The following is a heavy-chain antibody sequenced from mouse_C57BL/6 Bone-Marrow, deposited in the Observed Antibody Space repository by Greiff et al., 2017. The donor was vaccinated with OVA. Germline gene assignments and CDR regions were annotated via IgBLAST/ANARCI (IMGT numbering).Heavy chain of an antibody. V-gene: IGHV5-12*01. CDR1: GFTFSDYY. CDR2: ISNGGGST. D-gene: IGHD2-4*01. CDR3: ARHGRLRPRYAMDY. J-gene: IGHJ4*01. Sequence: EVQLVESGGGLVQPGGSLKLSCAASGFTFSDYYMYWVRQTPEKRLEWVAYISNGGGSTYYPDTVKGRFTISRDNAKNTLYLQMSRLKSEDTAMYYCARHGRLRPRYAMDYWGQGTSVTVSS.